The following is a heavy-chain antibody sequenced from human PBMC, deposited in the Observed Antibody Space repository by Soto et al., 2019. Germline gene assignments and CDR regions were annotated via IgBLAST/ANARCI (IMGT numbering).Heavy chain of an antibody. D-gene: IGHD6-13*01. Sequence: QVQVVESGGGVVQPGRSLRLSCAASGFTFSTHAMHWVRQAPGKGLECVAIVSFDGSNKYYADSVKGRFTISRDNSKNTLYLQMSGLTPEDTAVYYCARDQTGITTAGGGRIDHWGQGTLVTVSS. CDR2: VSFDGSNK. CDR3: ARDQTGITTAGGGRIDH. V-gene: IGHV3-30-3*01. J-gene: IGHJ4*02. CDR1: GFTFSTHA.